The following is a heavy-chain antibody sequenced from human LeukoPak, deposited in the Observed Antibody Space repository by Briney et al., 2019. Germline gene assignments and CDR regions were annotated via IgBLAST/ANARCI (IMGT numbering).Heavy chain of an antibody. D-gene: IGHD2-15*01. Sequence: PSETLSLTCTVSGYSISSGYYWGWIRQPPGKGLEWIGSIYHSGSTYYNPSLKSRVTISVDTSKNQFSLKLGSVTAADTAVYYCARGARVTLSDVVVVAATLPFDYWGQGTLVTVSS. V-gene: IGHV4-38-2*02. J-gene: IGHJ4*02. CDR2: IYHSGST. CDR1: GYSISSGYY. CDR3: ARGARVTLSDVVVVAATLPFDY.